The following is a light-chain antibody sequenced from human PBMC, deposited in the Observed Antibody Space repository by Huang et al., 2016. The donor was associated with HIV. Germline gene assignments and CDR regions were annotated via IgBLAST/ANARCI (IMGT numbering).Light chain of an antibody. V-gene: IGKV1-17*03. CDR2: AAA. CDR1: QDIDNY. CDR3: LQYEDYQAST. J-gene: IGKJ1*01. Sequence: DIQMTQSPSAMSASVGDRVTITCRASQDIDNYLAWFQQKPGKVPKRLMLAAAGLQSGGPSRLSGSGAGREGTLTISSLQPEDFATYYCLQYEDYQASTFGQGTRVEIK.